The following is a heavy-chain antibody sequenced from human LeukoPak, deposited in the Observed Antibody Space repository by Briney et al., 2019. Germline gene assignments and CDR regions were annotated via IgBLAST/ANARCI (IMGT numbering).Heavy chain of an antibody. CDR2: ISSSSSYI. Sequence: KTGGSLRLSCAASGFTFSSYSMNWVRQAPGKGLEWVSSISSSSSYIYYADSVKGRFTISRDNSKNTLYLQMNSLRAEDTAVYYCAKGGLTMIVVVMRYWGQGTLVTVSS. D-gene: IGHD3-22*01. CDR3: AKGGLTMIVVVMRY. CDR1: GFTFSSYS. J-gene: IGHJ4*02. V-gene: IGHV3-21*04.